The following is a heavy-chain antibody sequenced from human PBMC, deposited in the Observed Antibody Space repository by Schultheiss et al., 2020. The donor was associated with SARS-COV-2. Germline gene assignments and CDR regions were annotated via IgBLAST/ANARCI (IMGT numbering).Heavy chain of an antibody. Sequence: GGSLRLSCAASGFTFSSYVMHWVRQAPGKGLEWVAVIWSDGSNRYYADSVKGRFTISRDNSRNTLYLHMNSLRVEDTGVYFCARDSSSPSYYYYYYGMDVWGQGTTVTVSS. V-gene: IGHV3-33*08. CDR2: IWSDGSNR. D-gene: IGHD6-6*01. CDR3: ARDSSSPSYYYYYYGMDV. J-gene: IGHJ6*02. CDR1: GFTFSSYV.